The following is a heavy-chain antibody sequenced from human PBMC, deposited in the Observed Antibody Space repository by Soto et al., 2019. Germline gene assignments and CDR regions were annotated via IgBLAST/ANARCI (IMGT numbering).Heavy chain of an antibody. Sequence: SETLSLTCTVSGGSISSYYWSWIRQPPGKGLEWIGHIYHSGRTYYNPSLKSRVTISVDTSKNQFSLNLSSVTAADTAVYYCARWVEVSLDYFDSWGQGTPVTVSS. CDR3: ARWVEVSLDYFDS. J-gene: IGHJ4*02. V-gene: IGHV4-59*12. CDR2: IYHSGRT. CDR1: GGSISSYY. D-gene: IGHD2-15*01.